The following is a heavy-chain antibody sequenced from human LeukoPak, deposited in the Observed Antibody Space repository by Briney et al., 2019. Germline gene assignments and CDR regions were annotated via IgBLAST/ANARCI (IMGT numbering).Heavy chain of an antibody. CDR3: ARGNRGSSYGGDS. J-gene: IGHJ4*02. CDR2: ISYDGGNK. D-gene: IGHD1-26*01. V-gene: IGHV3-30-3*01. CDR1: GFTFSSYA. Sequence: PGRSLRLSCAASGFTFSSYAMHWVRQAPGKGLEWVAVISYDGGNKYYADSVKGRFTISRDNSKNTVYLQMNSLRAEDTALYYCARGNRGSSYGGDSWGQGTLVTVSS.